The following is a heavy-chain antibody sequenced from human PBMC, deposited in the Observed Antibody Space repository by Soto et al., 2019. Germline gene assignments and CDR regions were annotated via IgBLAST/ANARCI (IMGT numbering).Heavy chain of an antibody. CDR1: GGSISSYY. CDR2: IYYSGST. V-gene: IGHV4-59*01. J-gene: IGHJ5*01. CDR3: AGGSFPNALYDSSDNWFDS. Sequence: SETLSLTCTVSGGSISSYYWSWIRQPPGKGLEWIGYIYYSGSTNYNPSLKSRVTISVDTSKNQFSLKLSSVTAADTAVYYCAGGSFPNALYDSSDNWFDSCGQGTLGTVSS. D-gene: IGHD3-22*01.